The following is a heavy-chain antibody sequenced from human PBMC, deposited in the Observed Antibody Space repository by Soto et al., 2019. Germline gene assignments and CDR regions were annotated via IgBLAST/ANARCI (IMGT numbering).Heavy chain of an antibody. V-gene: IGHV1-69*01. J-gene: IGHJ4*02. CDR2: IIPIFSKT. CDR1: GGTFSTSS. D-gene: IGHD7-27*01. CDR3: ARDVVRSTGGDS. Sequence: QVQLVQSGAQVKEPGTSVTVSCRASGGTFSTSSFVWVRQGPGQGLEWMGGIIPIFSKTNVAPKFQDRITFTADESPRTAYMELSRLRSADTAIYYCARDVVRSTGGDSWGQGTLVTVSS.